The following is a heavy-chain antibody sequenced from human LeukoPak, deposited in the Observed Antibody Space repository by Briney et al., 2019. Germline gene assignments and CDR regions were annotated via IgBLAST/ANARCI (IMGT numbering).Heavy chain of an antibody. CDR3: ARGDGNYYDSSGRGFDP. D-gene: IGHD3-22*01. J-gene: IGHJ5*02. V-gene: IGHV4-39*07. CDR2: ISYTGST. CDR1: DDPISSISYY. Sequence: SETLSLTCTVSDDPISSISYYWGWIRQPPGMGLEWIGSISYTGSTYYNPSLKSRVTISVDKSKNQFSLKLSSVTAADTAVYYCARGDGNYYDSSGRGFDPWGQGTLVTVSS.